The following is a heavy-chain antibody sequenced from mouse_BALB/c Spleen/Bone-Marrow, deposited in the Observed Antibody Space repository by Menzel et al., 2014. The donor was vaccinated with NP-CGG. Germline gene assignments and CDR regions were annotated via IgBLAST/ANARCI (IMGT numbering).Heavy chain of an antibody. CDR3: ARGKTGFYGMDY. D-gene: IGHD4-1*01. J-gene: IGHJ4*01. V-gene: IGHV1-4*01. Sequence: VHLVESGAELARPGASVKMSCKASGYTFTNYTMHWVKQRPGQGLEWIGYINPSSGYTNYNRKFKDTATLTADKSSSTAYMQLSSLTSADSAVYYCARGKTGFYGMDYWGQGASVTVSS. CDR1: GYTFTNYT. CDR2: INPSSGYT.